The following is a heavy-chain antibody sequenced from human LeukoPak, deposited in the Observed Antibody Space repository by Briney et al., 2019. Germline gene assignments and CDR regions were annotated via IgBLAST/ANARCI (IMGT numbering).Heavy chain of an antibody. CDR3: ARDAVSQMNAMDV. Sequence: GSLRLSCAASGFTFSSYAMSWVRQAPGKGLEWIGYISYSGSTNYNPSLKSRVTISVDTSKNQFSLKVNSVTAADTAVYYCARDAVSQMNAMDVWGQGTTVTVSS. CDR1: GFTFSSYA. V-gene: IGHV4-59*01. J-gene: IGHJ6*02. CDR2: ISYSGST.